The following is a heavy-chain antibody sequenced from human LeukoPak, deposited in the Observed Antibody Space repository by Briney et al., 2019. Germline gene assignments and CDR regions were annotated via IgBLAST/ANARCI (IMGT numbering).Heavy chain of an antibody. J-gene: IGHJ5*02. Sequence: SETLSLTCTVSGGSISSYYWSWIRQPAGKGLEWIGRIYTSGSTNYNPPLKSRVTMSVDTSKNQFSLKLSSVTAADTAVYYCAREVLWFGELSLNWFDPWGQGTLVTVSS. V-gene: IGHV4-4*07. CDR2: IYTSGST. CDR1: GGSISSYY. CDR3: AREVLWFGELSLNWFDP. D-gene: IGHD3-10*01.